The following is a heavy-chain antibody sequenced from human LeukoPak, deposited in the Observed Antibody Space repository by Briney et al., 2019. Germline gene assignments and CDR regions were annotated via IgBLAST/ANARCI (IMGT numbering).Heavy chain of an antibody. V-gene: IGHV3-20*04. CDR1: GFTFDDYA. J-gene: IGHJ4*02. D-gene: IGHD6-19*01. CDR2: INWNGGST. Sequence: GRSLRLSCAASGFTFDDYAMHWVRQAPGKGLEWVSGINWNGGSTGYADSVKGRFTISRDNAKNSLYLQMNSLGAEDTALYYCARDRQWLDYYFDYWGQGTLVTVSS. CDR3: ARDRQWLDYYFDY.